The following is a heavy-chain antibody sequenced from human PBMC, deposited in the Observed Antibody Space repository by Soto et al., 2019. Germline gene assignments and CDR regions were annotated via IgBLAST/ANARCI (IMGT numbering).Heavy chain of an antibody. J-gene: IGHJ4*02. Sequence: EVQLVESGGGLVKPGGSLRLSCAASGFTFSNAWMNWVRQAPGKGLEWVGRIKSKTDGGTTDYAAPVKGRFTISRDDSKTTLYLPLNSLKTEDAAVYYCTIPNYGFFDYWCQGTLVTVSS. CDR2: IKSKTDGGTT. CDR1: GFTFSNAW. V-gene: IGHV3-15*07. CDR3: TIPNYGFFDY. D-gene: IGHD1-7*01.